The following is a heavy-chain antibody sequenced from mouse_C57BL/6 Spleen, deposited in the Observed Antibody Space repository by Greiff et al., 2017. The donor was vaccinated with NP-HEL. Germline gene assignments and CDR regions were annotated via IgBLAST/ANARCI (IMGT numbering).Heavy chain of an antibody. CDR2: INPNNGGT. V-gene: IGHV1-18*01. J-gene: IGHJ2*01. CDR3: ARSAIYYDYDDYFDY. D-gene: IGHD2-4*01. CDR1: GYTFTDYN. Sequence: EVQLQQSGPELVKPGASVKIPCKASGYTFTDYNMDWVKQSHGKSLEWIGDINPNNGGTIYNQKFKGKATLTVDKSSSTAYMELRSLTSEDTAVYYCARSAIYYDYDDYFDYWGQGTTLTVSS.